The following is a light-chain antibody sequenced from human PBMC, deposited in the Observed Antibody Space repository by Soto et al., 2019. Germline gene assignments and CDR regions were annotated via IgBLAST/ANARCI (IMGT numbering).Light chain of an antibody. Sequence: SVLTKPPSAYGTPGQMVTISCSGSSSNIGSNTVNWYQQVPGTAPKLLIYGNDQRPSGAPDRFSGSKSGTSASLAISGLQSEDEANYFCAAWDDSLNGYVFGTGTKVTVL. CDR2: GND. CDR1: SSNIGSNT. V-gene: IGLV1-44*01. J-gene: IGLJ1*01. CDR3: AAWDDSLNGYV.